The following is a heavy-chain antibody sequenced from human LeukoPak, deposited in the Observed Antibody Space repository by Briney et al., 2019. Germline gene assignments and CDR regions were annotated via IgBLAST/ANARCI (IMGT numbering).Heavy chain of an antibody. Sequence: GGSLRLSCAASGFPFDRYAMTWVRQAPGKGLEWVVGIFGNGGTIYYADSVKGRFSVSRDNSKNMLYLQMASLRAEGTALYFCAKMGLTFGRPIDYWGQGTLVTVSA. D-gene: IGHD3-16*01. CDR2: IFGNGGTI. V-gene: IGHV3-23*01. J-gene: IGHJ4*02. CDR1: GFPFDRYA. CDR3: AKMGLTFGRPIDY.